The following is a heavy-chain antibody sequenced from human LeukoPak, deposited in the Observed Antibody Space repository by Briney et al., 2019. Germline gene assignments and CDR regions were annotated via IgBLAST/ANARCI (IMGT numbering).Heavy chain of an antibody. Sequence: SETLSLTCTVSGGSISSYYWSWIRQPPGKGLEWIGYIYYSGSTNYNPSLKSRVTISVDTSKNQSSLKLSSVTAADTAVYYCARHSIAAAGTRYFQHWGQGTLVTVSS. D-gene: IGHD6-13*01. V-gene: IGHV4-59*01. CDR2: IYYSGST. J-gene: IGHJ1*01. CDR3: ARHSIAAAGTRYFQH. CDR1: GGSISSYY.